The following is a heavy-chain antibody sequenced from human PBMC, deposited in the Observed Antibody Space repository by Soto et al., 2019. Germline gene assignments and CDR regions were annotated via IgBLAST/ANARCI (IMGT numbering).Heavy chain of an antibody. D-gene: IGHD4-17*01. CDR3: ARRYGPGFDY. V-gene: IGHV4-59*08. CDR2: IYYSGIT. Sequence: SETLSLTCTVSGGSISSYYWGWIRQPPGKGLEWIGYIYYSGITNYNPSLKSRVTISVDTSKNQFSLKLSSVTAADTAVYYCARRYGPGFDYWGQGTLVTVSS. CDR1: GGSISSYY. J-gene: IGHJ4*02.